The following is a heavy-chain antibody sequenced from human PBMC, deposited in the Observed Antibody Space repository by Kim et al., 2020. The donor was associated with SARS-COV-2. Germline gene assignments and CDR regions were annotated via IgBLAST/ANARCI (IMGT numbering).Heavy chain of an antibody. Sequence: GGSLRLSCAASGFTSRTYWINWVRQTPGKGLVWVSRVSGDASITHYADSVKGRFTMSRDNAENMVYLQMNSLRGDDTAVYYCARGMFRNGLDVWGQGTTVTVSS. CDR2: VSGDASIT. J-gene: IGHJ6*02. D-gene: IGHD1-1*01. CDR3: ARGMFRNGLDV. CDR1: GFTSRTYW. V-gene: IGHV3-74*01.